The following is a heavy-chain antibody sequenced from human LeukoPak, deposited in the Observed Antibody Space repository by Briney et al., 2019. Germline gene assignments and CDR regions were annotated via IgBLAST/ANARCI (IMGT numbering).Heavy chain of an antibody. Sequence: PGGSLRLSCGASGFTFSVYWMHWIRQVPGKGLVWVARINSDGSSTKYADSVKGRFTISRDNSKNTLYLEMSGLRAEDTAVYYCAKDHVNAGHLDYWGQGTLVTVSS. CDR3: AKDHVNAGHLDY. D-gene: IGHD6-13*01. CDR2: INSDGSST. CDR1: GFTFSVYW. J-gene: IGHJ4*02. V-gene: IGHV3-74*01.